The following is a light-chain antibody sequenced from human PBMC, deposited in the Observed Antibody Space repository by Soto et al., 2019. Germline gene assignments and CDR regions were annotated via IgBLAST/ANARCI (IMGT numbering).Light chain of an antibody. Sequence: QPVLTQSPSASASLGASVKLTCTLSSGHSNYAIAWHQQQPEKGPRYLMKVNSGGSHIKWDGIPDRFSGSSSGAERYLFISSLQSEDEADYYCQTWGTGSAIVVFGGGTKLTVL. CDR2: VNSGGSH. CDR1: SGHSNYA. V-gene: IGLV4-69*01. CDR3: QTWGTGSAIVV. J-gene: IGLJ7*01.